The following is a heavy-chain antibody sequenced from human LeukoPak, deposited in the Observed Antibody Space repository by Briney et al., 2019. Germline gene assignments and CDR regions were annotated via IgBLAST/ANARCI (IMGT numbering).Heavy chain of an antibody. V-gene: IGHV3-23*01. Sequence: GGSLRLSCAASGFTFSSYAMNWVRQAPGKGLEWISIISSSGAKTNYGDSVKGRFTISRDNSRNTLHLQMNSLRAEDTAVYYCAKDQRFRQWLLDYWGQGTLVTVSS. J-gene: IGHJ4*02. CDR1: GFTFSSYA. D-gene: IGHD6-19*01. CDR2: ISSSGAKT. CDR3: AKDQRFRQWLLDY.